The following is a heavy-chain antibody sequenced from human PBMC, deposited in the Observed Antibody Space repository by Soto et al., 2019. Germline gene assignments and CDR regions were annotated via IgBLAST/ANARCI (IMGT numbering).Heavy chain of an antibody. CDR3: AKYHSSSWYTYFDY. D-gene: IGHD6-13*01. J-gene: IGHJ4*02. CDR2: ISSSGGST. Sequence: EVQLLESGGGLVQPGGSLRLSCAVSGFIFSSYAMSWVRQAPGKGLEWVSGISSSGGSTDYADSVKGRFTISRDNSKNTLNLQMNSLGAEDTAVYYCAKYHSSSWYTYFDYWGQGTLVTVSS. V-gene: IGHV3-23*01. CDR1: GFIFSSYA.